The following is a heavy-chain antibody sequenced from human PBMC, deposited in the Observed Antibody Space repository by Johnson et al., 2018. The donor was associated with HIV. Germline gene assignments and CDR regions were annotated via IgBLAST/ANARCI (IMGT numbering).Heavy chain of an antibody. CDR3: AAAEYDAFDI. CDR1: GFTFSSYG. D-gene: IGHD6-6*01. J-gene: IGHJ3*02. V-gene: IGHV3-30*02. Sequence: QLVESGGGVVQRGGSLRVSCAASGFTFSSYGLSWVRQAPGKGLEWVAFIRYDGSNKYYADSVKGRFTISRDNSKNTLYLQMNSLRAEDTAVYYCAAAEYDAFDIWGQGTMVTVSS. CDR2: IRYDGSNK.